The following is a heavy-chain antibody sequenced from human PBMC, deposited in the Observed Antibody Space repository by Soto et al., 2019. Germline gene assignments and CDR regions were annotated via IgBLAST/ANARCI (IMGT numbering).Heavy chain of an antibody. Sequence: QVQLVQSGAEVKKPGSSVKVSCKASGGTFSSYAISWVRQGPGQGLEWMGGIIPIFGTANYAQKFQGRVTITADESTSTAYMELSSLRSEDTAVYYCTVTTSIPYYYYYGMDVWGQGTTVTVSS. CDR1: GGTFSSYA. CDR2: IIPIFGTA. V-gene: IGHV1-69*01. D-gene: IGHD4-17*01. J-gene: IGHJ6*02. CDR3: TVTTSIPYYYYYGMDV.